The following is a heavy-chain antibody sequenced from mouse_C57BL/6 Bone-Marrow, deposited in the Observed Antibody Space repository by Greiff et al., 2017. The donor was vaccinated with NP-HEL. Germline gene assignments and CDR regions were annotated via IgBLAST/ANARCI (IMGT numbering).Heavy chain of an antibody. V-gene: IGHV3-6*01. CDR1: GYSITSGYY. J-gene: IGHJ3*01. Sequence: EVKLVESGPGLVKPSQSLSLTCSVTGYSITSGYYWNWIRQFPGNKLEWMGYISYDGSNNYNPSLKNRISITRDTSKNQFFLKLNSVTTEDTATYYCARDRYWGQGTLVTVSA. CDR3: ARDRY. CDR2: ISYDGSN.